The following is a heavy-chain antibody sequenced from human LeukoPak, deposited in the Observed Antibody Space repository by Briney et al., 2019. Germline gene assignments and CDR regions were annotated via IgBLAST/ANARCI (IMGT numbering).Heavy chain of an antibody. D-gene: IGHD6-13*01. J-gene: IGHJ4*02. CDR1: GASINSGDYY. V-gene: IGHV4-30-4*08. CDR2: IYNSGST. Sequence: PSQTLSLTCTVSGASINSGDYYWTWIRQPPGKGLEWIAYIYNSGSTYYNPSLRSRVAISMDTSNNRFSLRLDSVTAADTAVYFCARVGLREQQLAYYFDYWGQGTLVTVSS. CDR3: ARVGLREQQLAYYFDY.